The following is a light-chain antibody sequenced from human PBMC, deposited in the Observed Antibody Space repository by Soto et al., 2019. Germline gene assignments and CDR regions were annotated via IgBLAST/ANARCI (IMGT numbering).Light chain of an antibody. CDR1: QSVASL. CDR3: QQYGYSPIT. J-gene: IGKJ5*01. V-gene: IGKV3-20*01. Sequence: EVVMTQSPATLSVSPGETATLSCKTSQSVASLLAWYQQKPGQAPRLLIYAASSRATGSPDRFSGGGSGTDFTLTISRLEPEDFAVYYCQQYGYSPITFGQGTRLEIK. CDR2: AAS.